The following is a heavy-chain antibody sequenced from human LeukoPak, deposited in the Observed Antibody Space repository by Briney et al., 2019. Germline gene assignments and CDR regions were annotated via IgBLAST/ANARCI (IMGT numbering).Heavy chain of an antibody. Sequence: GGSLRLSCAASGFTFSSYGMHGVRQAPGKGLEWVAVISYDGSNKYYADSVKGRFTISRDNSKNTLYLQMNSLRAEDTAVYYCASLAVAGSAFDCWGQGTLVTVSS. J-gene: IGHJ4*02. CDR2: ISYDGSNK. D-gene: IGHD6-19*01. CDR1: GFTFSSYG. V-gene: IGHV3-30*03. CDR3: ASLAVAGSAFDC.